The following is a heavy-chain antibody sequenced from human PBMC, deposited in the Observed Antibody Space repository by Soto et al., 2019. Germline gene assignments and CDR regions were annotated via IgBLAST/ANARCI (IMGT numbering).Heavy chain of an antibody. CDR2: ISSSSSYI. D-gene: IGHD3-3*01. V-gene: IGHV3-21*01. CDR3: ARVTLEGGYYTDF. CDR1: GFTFSSYS. Sequence: EVQLVESGGGLVKPGGSLRLSCAASGFTFSSYSMNWVRQAPGKGLEWVSSISSSSSYIYYADSVKGRFTISRDNAKNSLYLQMKSLRAEDTAVYYCARVTLEGGYYTDFWGQGTLVTLSS. J-gene: IGHJ4*02.